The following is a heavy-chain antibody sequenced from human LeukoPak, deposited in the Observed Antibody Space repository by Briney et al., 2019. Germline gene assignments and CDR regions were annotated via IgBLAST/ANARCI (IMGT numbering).Heavy chain of an antibody. CDR3: ATVAPEDYYFDY. CDR1: XYTLTELS. Sequence: SVXVSXKVSXYTLTELSMHWVRQAPGKGLEWMGGFDPEDGETIYAQKFQGRVAMTEDTSTDTAYMELSSLRSEDTAVYYCATVAPEDYYFDYWGQGTLVTVSS. J-gene: IGHJ4*02. D-gene: IGHD3/OR15-3a*01. CDR2: FDPEDGET. V-gene: IGHV1-24*01.